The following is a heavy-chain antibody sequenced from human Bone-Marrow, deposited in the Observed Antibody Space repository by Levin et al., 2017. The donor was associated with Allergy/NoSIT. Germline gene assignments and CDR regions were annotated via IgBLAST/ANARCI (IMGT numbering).Heavy chain of an antibody. D-gene: IGHD2-15*01. V-gene: IGHV3-23*01. CDR2: ITGGGTTT. CDR1: GFMFRNNA. CDR3: AKDRQMIIVVVAATFDY. Sequence: PGGSLRLSCVASGFMFRNNAMSWVRQAPGKGLEWVSSITGGGTTTYYADSVKGRFTISRDNSRNTLYLQINSLRAEDTAVYYCAKDRQMIIVVVAATFDYWGQGTLVTVSS. J-gene: IGHJ4*02.